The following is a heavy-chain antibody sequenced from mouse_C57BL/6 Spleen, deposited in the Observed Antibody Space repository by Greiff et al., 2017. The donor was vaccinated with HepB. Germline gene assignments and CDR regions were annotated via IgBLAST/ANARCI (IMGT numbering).Heavy chain of an antibody. CDR3: AREEDGSSYGFAY. Sequence: EVMLVESGGGLVKPGGSLKLSCAASGFTFSDYGMHWVRQAPEKGLEWVAYISSGSSTIYYADTVKGRFTISRDNAKNNLFLQMTSLRSEDTAMYYCAREEDGSSYGFAYWGQGTLVTVSA. CDR2: ISSGSSTI. D-gene: IGHD1-1*01. J-gene: IGHJ3*01. CDR1: GFTFSDYG. V-gene: IGHV5-17*01.